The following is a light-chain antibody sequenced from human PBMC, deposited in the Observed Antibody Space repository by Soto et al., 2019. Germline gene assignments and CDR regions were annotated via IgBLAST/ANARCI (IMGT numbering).Light chain of an antibody. Sequence: DIVMTQSPDSLAVSLGERATINCKSSQSVLYSSNNKNYLAWYQQKPGQPPKQLLYWASTRQSGVPDRFSGSGSGTDFTLTISSLQAEDVAVYYCQQYYNSPWTFGQGTKVEFK. J-gene: IGKJ1*01. CDR1: QSVLYSSNNKNY. CDR3: QQYYNSPWT. V-gene: IGKV4-1*01. CDR2: WAS.